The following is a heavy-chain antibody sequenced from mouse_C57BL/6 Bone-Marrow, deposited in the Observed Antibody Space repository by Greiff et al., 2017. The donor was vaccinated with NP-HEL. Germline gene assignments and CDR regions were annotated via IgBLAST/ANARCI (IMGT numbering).Heavy chain of an antibody. Sequence: QVQLQQPGAELVRPGTSVKLSCTASGYTFTSYWMHWVKQRPGQGLEWIGVIDPSDSYTNYNQKFKGKATLTVDTSSNPAYMQLSSLTSEDSAVYYCARFGCYVGWFAYGGQGTLVTVSA. CDR3: ARFGCYVGWFAY. V-gene: IGHV1-59*01. CDR1: GYTFTSYW. CDR2: IDPSDSYT. J-gene: IGHJ3*01. D-gene: IGHD1-1*02.